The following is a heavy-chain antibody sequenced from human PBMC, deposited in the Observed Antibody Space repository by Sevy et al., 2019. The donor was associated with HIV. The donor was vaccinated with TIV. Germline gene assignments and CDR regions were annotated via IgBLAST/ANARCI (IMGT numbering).Heavy chain of an antibody. CDR2: IRQDGNEI. Sequence: GGSLRLSCDASGFTFDMYWMQWVRQAPGKGLEWVANIRQDGNEIYYAASVRGRFTISRDNAKGSLYLQMNNLRVEDTATYYCARRYFDLWGQGTLVTGSS. CDR1: GFTFDMYW. CDR3: ARRYFDL. J-gene: IGHJ4*02. V-gene: IGHV3-7*03.